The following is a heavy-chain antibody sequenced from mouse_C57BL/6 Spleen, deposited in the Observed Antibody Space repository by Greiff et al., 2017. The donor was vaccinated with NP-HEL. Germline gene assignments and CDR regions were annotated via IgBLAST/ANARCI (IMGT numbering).Heavy chain of an antibody. CDR2: IYPGSGST. CDR3: ARWGAWGAWFAY. CDR1: GYTFTSYW. Sequence: QVQLQQPGAELVKPGASVKMSCKASGYTFTSYWITWVKQRPGQGLEWIGDIYPGSGSTNYNEKFKSKATLTVDTSSSTAYMQLSSLTSEDSAVYYCARWGAWGAWFAYWGQGTLVTVSA. J-gene: IGHJ3*01. D-gene: IGHD3-1*01. V-gene: IGHV1-55*01.